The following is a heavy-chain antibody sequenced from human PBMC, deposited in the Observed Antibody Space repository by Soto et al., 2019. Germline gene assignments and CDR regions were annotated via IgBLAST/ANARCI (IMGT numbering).Heavy chain of an antibody. D-gene: IGHD4-17*01. CDR2: ISASGDYS. CDR3: ARSTVWKEVGVYKYGLDV. J-gene: IGHJ6*02. CDR1: GFALSDNW. V-gene: IGHV3-11*05. Sequence: QVHLVESGGGLVKPGGSLRLSCIGSGFALSDNWMTWIRQAPGKGLEWVAHISASGDYSIHADSLKGRFTISRDNARNSLWLQMDSLTDQDTAVYFCARSTVWKEVGVYKYGLDVWGQGTTVIVSS.